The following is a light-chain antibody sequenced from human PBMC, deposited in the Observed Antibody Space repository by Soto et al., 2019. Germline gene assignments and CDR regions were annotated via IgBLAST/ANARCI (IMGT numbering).Light chain of an antibody. V-gene: IGKV3-15*01. J-gene: IGKJ4*01. Sequence: IVMTQSPATLSVSPGERATLSCRASQNIRRSLAWYQQKPGQPPRLLIYNSYTRATGIAPRFSGSGSGTDFTLTISSLQVEDFAVYFCQQYEKWPPVTFGGGTKVEIK. CDR2: NSY. CDR1: QNIRRS. CDR3: QQYEKWPPVT.